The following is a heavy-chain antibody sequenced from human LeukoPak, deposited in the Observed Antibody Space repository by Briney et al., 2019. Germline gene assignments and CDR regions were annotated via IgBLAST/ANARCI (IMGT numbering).Heavy chain of an antibody. J-gene: IGHJ5*02. V-gene: IGHV4-34*01. CDR2: INHSGST. CDR3: ARRPRSGGRFNNWFDP. Sequence: PGGSLRLSCAASGFTFSSYAMHWVRQAPGKGLEWIGEINHSGSTNYNPSLKSRVTISVDTSKNQFSLKLSSVTAADTAVYYCARRPRSGGRFNNWFDPWGQGTLVTVSS. CDR1: GFTFSSYA. D-gene: IGHD2-15*01.